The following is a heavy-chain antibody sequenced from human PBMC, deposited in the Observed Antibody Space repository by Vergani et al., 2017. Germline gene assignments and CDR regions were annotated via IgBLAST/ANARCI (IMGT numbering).Heavy chain of an antibody. CDR2: ISAYNGNT. J-gene: IGHJ6*03. V-gene: IGHV1-18*01. D-gene: IGHD3-3*01. Sequence: QVQLVQSGAEVKKPGASVKVSCKAAGYTFTSYGISWVRQAPGQGLEGMGWISAYNGNTNYAQKLQGRVTMTTDTSTSTAYMELRSLRSDDTAVYYCARTYYPPQVPYDFWSGYNYYYYYMDVWGKGTTVTVSS. CDR1: GYTFTSYG. CDR3: ARTYYPPQVPYDFWSGYNYYYYYMDV.